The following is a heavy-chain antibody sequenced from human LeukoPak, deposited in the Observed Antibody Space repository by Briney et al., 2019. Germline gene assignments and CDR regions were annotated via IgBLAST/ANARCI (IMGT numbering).Heavy chain of an antibody. J-gene: IGHJ5*02. Sequence: GGSLRLSCAASGIAFSNHWMHWVRQAPGKGLEWVSWINNDGSYAVYADSVRARFTISRDNAKNTLYLQMNSLRPEDTAVYYCARDRPHNWFDPWRQGTLVTVSS. V-gene: IGHV3-74*01. CDR3: ARDRPHNWFDP. CDR1: GIAFSNHW. CDR2: INNDGSYA.